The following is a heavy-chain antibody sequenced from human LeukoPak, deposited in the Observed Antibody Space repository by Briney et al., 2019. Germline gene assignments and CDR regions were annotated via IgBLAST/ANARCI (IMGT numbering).Heavy chain of an antibody. CDR3: ARGSTRKKYYYYGMDV. CDR2: MNPNSGNT. D-gene: IGHD1-26*01. V-gene: IGHV1-8*01. CDR1: GYTFTSYD. Sequence: ASVKVSCKASGYTFTSYDINWVRQATGQGLEWMGWMNPNSGNTGYAQKFQGRVTMTRNTSISTAYMEPSSLRSEDTAVYYCARGSTRKKYYYYGMDVWGQGTTVTVSS. J-gene: IGHJ6*02.